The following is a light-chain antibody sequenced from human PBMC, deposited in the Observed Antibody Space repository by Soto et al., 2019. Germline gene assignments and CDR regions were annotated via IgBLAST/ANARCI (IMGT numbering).Light chain of an antibody. CDR3: AAWDDSLNVV. Sequence: QSVLTQPPPVSGAPGQRGTISCTGSSSNIGAGYDVHWYQQLPGTAPKLLIYDNNNRPSGVPDRFSGSKSGTSASLAITGLQAEDEADYYCAAWDDSLNVVFGGGTKVTVL. CDR2: DNN. CDR1: SSNIGAGYD. J-gene: IGLJ2*01. V-gene: IGLV1-40*01.